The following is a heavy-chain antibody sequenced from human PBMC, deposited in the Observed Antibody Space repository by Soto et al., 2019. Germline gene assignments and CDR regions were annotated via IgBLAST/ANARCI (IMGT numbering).Heavy chain of an antibody. CDR3: ARTRIAVAGYFDY. D-gene: IGHD6-19*01. CDR1: GYSFTNYW. J-gene: IGHJ4*02. CDR2: IDPSDSYT. V-gene: IGHV5-10-1*01. Sequence: PGESLKISCKGSGYSFTNYWISWVRQMPGKGLEWMGRIDPSDSYTNYSPSFQGHVTISADKSISTAYLQWSSLKASDTAMYYCARTRIAVAGYFDYWGQGTLVTVSS.